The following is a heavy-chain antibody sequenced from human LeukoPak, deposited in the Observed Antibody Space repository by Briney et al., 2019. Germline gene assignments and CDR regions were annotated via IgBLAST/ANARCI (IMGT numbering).Heavy chain of an antibody. D-gene: IGHD1-26*01. CDR2: IKQDGTEQ. CDR3: ARSGASAGRVPAFDI. Sequence: GGSLRLSCAASGFTFSSYWMNWVRQTPGKGLEWVANIKQDGTEQFYVDSVRGRFTISRDNAKNSLYLQMNSLRAEDTAVYYCARSGASAGRVPAFDIWGRGTMVTVSS. V-gene: IGHV3-7*03. CDR1: GFTFSSYW. J-gene: IGHJ3*02.